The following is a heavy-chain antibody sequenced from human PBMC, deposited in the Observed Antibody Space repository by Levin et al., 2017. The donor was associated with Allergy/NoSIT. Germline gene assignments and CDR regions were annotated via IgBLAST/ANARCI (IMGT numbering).Heavy chain of an antibody. D-gene: IGHD2-8*02. CDR1: GFTFSSYS. J-gene: IGHJ4*02. Sequence: GGSLRLSCAASGFTFSSYSMNWVRQAPGKGLEWISYIRPDNDIRSYADSVKGRFTISRDSARNSLYLQMNSLRAADTAVYYCARDHSWSSDSWGQGTLVTVSS. V-gene: IGHV3-48*04. CDR2: IRPDNDIR. CDR3: ARDHSWSSDS.